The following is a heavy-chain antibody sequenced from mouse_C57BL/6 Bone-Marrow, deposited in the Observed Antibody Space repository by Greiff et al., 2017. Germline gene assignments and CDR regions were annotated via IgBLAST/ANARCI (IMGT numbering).Heavy chain of an antibody. CDR1: GYTFTDYY. V-gene: IGHV1-26*01. D-gene: IGHD3-1*01. CDR2: INPNNGGT. Sequence: VQLQQSGPELVKPGASVKISCKASGYTFTDYYMNWVKQSHGKSLEWIGDINPNNGGTSYNQKFKGKATLTVDKSSSTAYMELRSLTSEDSAVYYWARSGAWFAYWGQGTLVTVSA. J-gene: IGHJ3*01. CDR3: ARSGAWFAY.